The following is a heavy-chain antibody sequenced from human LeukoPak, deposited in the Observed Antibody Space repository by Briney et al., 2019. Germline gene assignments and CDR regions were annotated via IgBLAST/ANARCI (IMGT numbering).Heavy chain of an antibody. J-gene: IGHJ1*01. D-gene: IGHD2-2*01. CDR3: AKERCSSTSCYRYFQH. V-gene: IGHV3-30-3*01. Sequence: AGGSLRLSCAASGFTFSSYAMHWVRQAPGKGLEWVAVISYDGSNKYYADSVKGRFTISRDNSKNTLYLQMNSLRAEDTAVYYCAKERCSSTSCYRYFQHWGQGTLVTVSS. CDR1: GFTFSSYA. CDR2: ISYDGSNK.